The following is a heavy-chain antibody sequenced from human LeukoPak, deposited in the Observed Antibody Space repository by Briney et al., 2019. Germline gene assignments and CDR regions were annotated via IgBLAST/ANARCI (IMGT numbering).Heavy chain of an antibody. J-gene: IGHJ4*02. Sequence: ASVXVSCKASGYTFTSYGISWVRQAPGQGLEWMGWISAYNGNTNYAQKLQGRVTMTTDTSTSTAYMELRSLRSDDTAVYYCARDTMVRGVIIPHFDYWGQGTLVTVSS. CDR1: GYTFTSYG. D-gene: IGHD3-10*01. CDR2: ISAYNGNT. V-gene: IGHV1-18*01. CDR3: ARDTMVRGVIIPHFDY.